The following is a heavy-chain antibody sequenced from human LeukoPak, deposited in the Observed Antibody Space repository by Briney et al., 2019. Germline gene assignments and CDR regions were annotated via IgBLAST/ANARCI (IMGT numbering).Heavy chain of an antibody. J-gene: IGHJ5*02. Sequence: GGSLRLSCAASGFTFSSYSMNWVRQAPGKGLEWVSYISSSSSTIYYADSVKGRFAISRDNAKNSLYLQMNSLRAEDTAVYYCARTLLYYYDSSGLHPWGQGTLVTVSS. D-gene: IGHD3-22*01. V-gene: IGHV3-48*01. CDR2: ISSSSSTI. CDR1: GFTFSSYS. CDR3: ARTLLYYYDSSGLHP.